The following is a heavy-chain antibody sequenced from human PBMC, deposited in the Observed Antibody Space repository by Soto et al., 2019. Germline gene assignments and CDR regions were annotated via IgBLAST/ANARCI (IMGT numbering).Heavy chain of an antibody. Sequence: GGSLRLSCAVSGFTFGDSYMSWIRQAPGKGLEWLSYMSPGSRYPAYADSVKGRFTVSRDDAKRSLFLQMTSLTAEDTAIYYCVRGGGGGLFDPWGQGTMVTVSS. CDR1: GFTFGDSY. CDR2: MSPGSRYP. D-gene: IGHD2-15*01. J-gene: IGHJ5*02. V-gene: IGHV3-11*06. CDR3: VRGGGGGLFDP.